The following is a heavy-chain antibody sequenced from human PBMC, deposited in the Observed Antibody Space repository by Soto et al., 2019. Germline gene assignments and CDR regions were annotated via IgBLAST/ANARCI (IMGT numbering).Heavy chain of an antibody. D-gene: IGHD4-17*01. CDR1: GGSISSYY. J-gene: IGHJ6*03. CDR3: ARLASEHGRRNYFCFYMGV. V-gene: IGHV4-59*08. CDR2: IYYSGST. Sequence: SETLSLTCTVSGGSISSYYWSWIRQPPGKGLEWIGYIYYSGSTNYNPSLQSRVTISVDTSKNQFSLKLSSVTAADTAVYYCARLASEHGRRNYFCFYMGVWGKGTTVTV.